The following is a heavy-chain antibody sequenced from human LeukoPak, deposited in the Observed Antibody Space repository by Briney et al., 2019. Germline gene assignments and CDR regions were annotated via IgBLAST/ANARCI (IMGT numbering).Heavy chain of an antibody. Sequence: SETLSLTCTVPGGSISSYYWSWIRQPPGKGLEWIGYIYYSGSTSYNPSLKSRVTISVDTSKNQFSLKLSSVTAADTAVYYCARVSITGTTLVDPWGQGTLVTVSS. D-gene: IGHD1-20*01. CDR3: ARVSITGTTLVDP. CDR2: IYYSGST. V-gene: IGHV4-59*01. J-gene: IGHJ5*02. CDR1: GGSISSYY.